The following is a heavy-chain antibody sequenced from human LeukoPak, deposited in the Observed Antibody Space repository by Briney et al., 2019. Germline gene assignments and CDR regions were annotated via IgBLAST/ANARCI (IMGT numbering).Heavy chain of an antibody. J-gene: IGHJ4*02. D-gene: IGHD3-10*01. CDR1: GDSFSSSPYY. Sequence: SETLSLTCTVSGDSFSSSPYYWGWIRQPPGKGLEWIASIRHRGNTFYNPSFKSRVTIAVDTSNNRLSLRLSSVTAADTAVYYCARLRDGRWLLEYWGQGTLVTVSS. CDR3: ARLRDGRWLLEY. V-gene: IGHV4-39*01. CDR2: IRHRGNT.